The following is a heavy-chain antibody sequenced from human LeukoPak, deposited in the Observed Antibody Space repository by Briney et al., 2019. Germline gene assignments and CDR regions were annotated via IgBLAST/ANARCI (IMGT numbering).Heavy chain of an antibody. CDR1: GYTFTGYY. CDR3: ARDLTARYFDY. D-gene: IGHD6-6*01. V-gene: IGHV1-2*02. Sequence: GASVKVSCKASGYTFTGYYMHWVRQAPGQGLEWMGWINPNSGGTNYAQKFQGRVTMTRDTPISTAYMELSRLRSDDMAVYYCARDLTARYFDYWGQGTLVTVSS. J-gene: IGHJ4*02. CDR2: INPNSGGT.